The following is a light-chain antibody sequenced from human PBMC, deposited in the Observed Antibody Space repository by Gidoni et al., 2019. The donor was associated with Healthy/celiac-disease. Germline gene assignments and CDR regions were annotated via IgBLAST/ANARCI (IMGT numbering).Light chain of an antibody. CDR3: MQALQTPT. Sequence: DIVMTQSPLSLPVTPGEAASISCRSSQSLLHSNGYNYLDWYLQKPGQSPQLLIYLGSNRASGVPDRFSGSGSGTDFTLKISRVEAEDVGVYYCMQALQTPTFGQXTKLEIK. J-gene: IGKJ2*01. CDR1: QSLLHSNGYNY. V-gene: IGKV2-28*01. CDR2: LGS.